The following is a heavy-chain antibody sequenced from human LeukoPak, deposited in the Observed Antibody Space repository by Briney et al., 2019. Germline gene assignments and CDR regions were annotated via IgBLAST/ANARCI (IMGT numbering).Heavy chain of an antibody. CDR1: GFTFSSYG. D-gene: IGHD3-22*01. V-gene: IGHV3-30*03. Sequence: GGSLRLSCAASGFTFSSYGMHWVRQAPGKGLEWVAVISYDGSNKYYADSVKGRFTISRDNSKNTLYLQMNSLRAEDTAVYFCARGVVVTTGISTDLFDNWGQGTLVTVSS. J-gene: IGHJ4*02. CDR2: ISYDGSNK. CDR3: ARGVVVTTGISTDLFDN.